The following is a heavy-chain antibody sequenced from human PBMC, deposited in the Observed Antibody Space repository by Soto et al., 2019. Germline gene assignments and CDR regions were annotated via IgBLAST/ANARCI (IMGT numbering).Heavy chain of an antibody. CDR3: ARQIYDSDTGPNFQYYFDS. D-gene: IGHD3-22*01. V-gene: IGHV5-10-1*01. CDR2: IDPSDSQT. CDR1: GYSFAGYW. J-gene: IGHJ4*02. Sequence: GESLQISCKGSGYSFAGYWITWVRQKPGKGLEWMGRIDPSDSQTYYSPSFRGHVTISATKSITTVFLQWSSLRASDTAMYYCARQIYDSDTGPNFQYYFDSWGQGTPVTVSS.